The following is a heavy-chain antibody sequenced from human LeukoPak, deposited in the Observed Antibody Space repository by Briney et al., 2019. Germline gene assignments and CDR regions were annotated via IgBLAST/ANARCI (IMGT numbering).Heavy chain of an antibody. V-gene: IGHV3-7*03. CDR3: ANPGGYSYGSGYALDI. Sequence: GGSLRLSCAASGFMFSSNWMSWVRLAPGKGLEWVANIKEDGTETYYVDSVKGRFTISRDNAKNSLYLQMNSLRVEDTAVYYCANPGGYSYGSGYALDIWGQGTMVTVSS. J-gene: IGHJ3*02. CDR2: IKEDGTET. D-gene: IGHD5-18*01. CDR1: GFMFSSNW.